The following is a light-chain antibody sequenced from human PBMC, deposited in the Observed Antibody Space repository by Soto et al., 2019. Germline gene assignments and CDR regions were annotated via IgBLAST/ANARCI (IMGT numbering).Light chain of an antibody. V-gene: IGKV3-20*01. CDR1: QSVSSSY. CDR2: GAS. J-gene: IGKJ4*01. CDR3: QQYPT. Sequence: EIVLTQSPGTLSLSPGERATLSCRASQSVSSSYLAWYQQKPGQAPRLLIYGASSRATGIPDRFSGSGSGTDFTLTISRLEPEDFAVYYWQQYPTFGGGTKVEIK.